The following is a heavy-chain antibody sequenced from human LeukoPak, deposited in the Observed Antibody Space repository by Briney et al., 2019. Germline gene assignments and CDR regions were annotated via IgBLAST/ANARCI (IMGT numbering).Heavy chain of an antibody. CDR3: ARGGTLKWDLLALDY. CDR2: FYHSGNT. D-gene: IGHD1-26*01. V-gene: IGHV4-38-2*02. J-gene: IGHJ4*02. CDR1: AYSISSGHY. Sequence: SETLSLTCTVSAYSISSGHYWGWIRQPPGKGLEWIGSFYHSGNTFYNPSLKSRVTISVDTSKNQFSLKLTSVTAADTAVYYCARGGTLKWDLLALDYWGQGTLVTVSS.